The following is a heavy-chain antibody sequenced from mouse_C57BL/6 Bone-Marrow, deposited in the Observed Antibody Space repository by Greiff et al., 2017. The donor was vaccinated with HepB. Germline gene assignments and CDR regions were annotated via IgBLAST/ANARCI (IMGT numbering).Heavy chain of an antibody. CDR2: IYPRSGNT. Sequence: VQLQESGAELARPGASVKLSCKASGYTFTSYGISWVKQRTGQGLEWIGEIYPRSGNTYYNEKFKGKATLTADKSSSTAYMELRSLTSEDSAVYFCARSGTAQAPDYWGQGTTLTVSS. CDR3: ARSGTAQAPDY. V-gene: IGHV1-81*01. CDR1: GYTFTSYG. D-gene: IGHD3-2*02. J-gene: IGHJ2*01.